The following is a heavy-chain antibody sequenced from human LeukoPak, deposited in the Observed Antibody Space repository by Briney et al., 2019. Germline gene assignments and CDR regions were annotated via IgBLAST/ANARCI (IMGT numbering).Heavy chain of an antibody. Sequence: GASVKVSCKASGYTFTGYYMHWVRQAPGQGLEWMGWINTNSGDNSCAQKFQGRVSMTRDTSITTLYMELTSLRSDDTAVYFCARGGGIQSCGGKTCFRGFVYWGQGTLVTVSS. D-gene: IGHD2-21*01. V-gene: IGHV1-2*02. CDR3: ARGGGIQSCGGKTCFRGFVY. CDR2: INTNSGDN. CDR1: GYTFTGYY. J-gene: IGHJ4*02.